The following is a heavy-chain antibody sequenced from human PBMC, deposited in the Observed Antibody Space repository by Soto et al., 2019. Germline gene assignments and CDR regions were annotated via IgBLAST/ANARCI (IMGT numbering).Heavy chain of an antibody. CDR2: ISSSSSYI. CDR3: ANEGGAPVVDI. CDR1: GFTFRSYS. Sequence: EVQLVESGGGLVKPGGSLRLSCAASGFTFRSYSMNWVPQAPGKGLEWVSSISSSSSYIYYADSVKGRFTTSTDNANNSLYLQMNSLRAEDPAVYYCANEGGAPVVDIWGQGRMVTVSS. D-gene: IGHD1-26*01. V-gene: IGHV3-21*01. J-gene: IGHJ3*02.